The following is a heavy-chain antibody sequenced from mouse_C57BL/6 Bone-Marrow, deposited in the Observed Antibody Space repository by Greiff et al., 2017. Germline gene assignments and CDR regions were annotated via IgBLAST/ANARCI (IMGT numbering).Heavy chain of an antibody. J-gene: IGHJ1*03. CDR3: ARYYDGYYYAMDYWYFDV. CDR2: IYPRDGST. Sequence: VQLQQSDAELVKPGASVKISCKVSGYTFTDHTIHWMKQRPEQGLEWIGYIYPRDGSTKYNEKFKGKATLTADKSSSTAYMQLNSLTSEDSAVYFCARYYDGYYYAMDYWYFDVWGTGTTVTVSS. V-gene: IGHV1-78*01. D-gene: IGHD2-3*01. CDR1: GYTFTDHT.